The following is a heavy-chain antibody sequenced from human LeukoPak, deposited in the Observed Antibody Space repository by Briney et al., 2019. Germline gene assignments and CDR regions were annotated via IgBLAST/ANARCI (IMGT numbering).Heavy chain of an antibody. CDR1: VFTFSSYG. Sequence: GGSLRLSCAASVFTFSSYGMRWVRQAPGKGLEWVAFIRYDGSNKYYADSVKGRFTISRDNSKNTLYLQMNSLRAEDTAVYYCAKGRFLEWLRFDYWGQGTLVTVSS. CDR3: AKGRFLEWLRFDY. J-gene: IGHJ4*02. CDR2: IRYDGSNK. V-gene: IGHV3-30*02. D-gene: IGHD3-3*01.